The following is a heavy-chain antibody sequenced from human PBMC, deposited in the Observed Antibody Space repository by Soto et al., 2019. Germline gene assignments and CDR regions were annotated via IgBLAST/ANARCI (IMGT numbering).Heavy chain of an antibody. D-gene: IGHD6-13*01. CDR3: ARDPAAAARYGMDV. V-gene: IGHV1-3*01. CDR1: GYSFSTYS. J-gene: IGHJ6*02. CDR2: INAGNGNT. Sequence: QVQLVQSGDEMKKPGASVRISCKASGYSFSTYSMHWVRQAPGQRLEWMGWINAGNGNTKYSQKFQGRVTITRDTYASTDYMDLSSLRSEDTAVYYCARDPAAAARYGMDVWGQGTTVIVSS.